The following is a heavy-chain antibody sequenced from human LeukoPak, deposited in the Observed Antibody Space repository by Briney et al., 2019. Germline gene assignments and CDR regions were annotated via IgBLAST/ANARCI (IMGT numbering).Heavy chain of an antibody. Sequence: SETLSLTCAVSGVSFDDYYWSWVRQTPGKGLEWIGEINHSGYTNDSPSLKSRVTLSIDTSRKQFSLNLRSVTVADAGIYYCARMTTGHDYWGQGTVVTVSS. D-gene: IGHD4-17*01. CDR1: GVSFDDYY. CDR3: ARMTTGHDY. V-gene: IGHV4-34*01. J-gene: IGHJ4*02. CDR2: INHSGYT.